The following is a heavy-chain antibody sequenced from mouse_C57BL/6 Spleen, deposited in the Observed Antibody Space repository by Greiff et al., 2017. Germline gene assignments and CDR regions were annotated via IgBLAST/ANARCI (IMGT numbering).Heavy chain of an antibody. J-gene: IGHJ4*01. CDR2: ISSGSSTI. CDR1: GFTFSDYG. Sequence: EVQGVESGGGLVKPGGSLKLSCAASGFTFSDYGMHWVRQAPEKGLEWVAYISSGSSTIYYADTVKGRFTISRDNAKNTLFLQVTRLRSEDTAMYYCARSSPYYAMDYWGQGTSVTVSS. D-gene: IGHD1-3*01. V-gene: IGHV5-17*01. CDR3: ARSSPYYAMDY.